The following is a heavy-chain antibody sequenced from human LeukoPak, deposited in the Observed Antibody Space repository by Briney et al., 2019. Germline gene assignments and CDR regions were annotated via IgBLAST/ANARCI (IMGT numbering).Heavy chain of an antibody. Sequence: GGSLRLSCAASGFTVSCNYMSWVRQAPGKGLEWVSVIYSGGSTYYADSVKGRFTISRDNSKNTLYLQMNSLRAEDTAVYYCAICYDSSGYYYPYYFDYWGQGTLVSVSS. V-gene: IGHV3-66*01. CDR2: IYSGGST. CDR1: GFTVSCNY. D-gene: IGHD3-22*01. J-gene: IGHJ4*02. CDR3: AICYDSSGYYYPYYFDY.